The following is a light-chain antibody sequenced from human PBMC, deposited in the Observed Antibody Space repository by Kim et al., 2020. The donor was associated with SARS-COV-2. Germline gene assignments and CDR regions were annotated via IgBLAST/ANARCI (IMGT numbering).Light chain of an antibody. J-gene: IGKJ5*01. CDR3: QQAYRFPRT. V-gene: IGKV1-12*01. Sequence: SSIGDRVTISCRASQGIDTWLAWYQQKPGKVPRLLIYAASILEGGVPSRFSGSGSGTDFTLTISSLQAEDFATYYCQQAYRFPRTFGQGTRLEIK. CDR1: QGIDTW. CDR2: AAS.